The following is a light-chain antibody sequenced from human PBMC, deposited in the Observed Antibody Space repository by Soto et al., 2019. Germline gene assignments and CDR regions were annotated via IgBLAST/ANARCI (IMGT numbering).Light chain of an antibody. CDR3: QKYNSAPWT. J-gene: IGKJ1*01. V-gene: IGKV1-27*01. Sequence: DIQMTQSPSSLSASVGDRVTITCRASQGISNYLAWYQQKPGKVPRLLMYAASILQSGVASRFSGSGSGTDFTLTISSLQPEDVATYYCQKYNSAPWTFGQGTKVEIK. CDR1: QGISNY. CDR2: AAS.